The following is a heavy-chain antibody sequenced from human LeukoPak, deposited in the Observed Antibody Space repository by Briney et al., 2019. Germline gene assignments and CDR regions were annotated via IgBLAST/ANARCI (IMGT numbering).Heavy chain of an antibody. V-gene: IGHV6-1*01. CDR3: ARGRYYDILTGYKIRKRDVKFDY. CDR1: GDSVSSNSAA. D-gene: IGHD3-9*01. Sequence: SQTLSLTCAISGDSVSSNSAAWNWIRQSPSRGLEWLGRTYYRSKWYNDYAVSVKSRITINPDTSKNQFSLKLSSVTAADTAVYYCARGRYYDILTGYKIRKRDVKFDYWGQGTLVTVSS. J-gene: IGHJ4*02. CDR2: TYYRSKWYN.